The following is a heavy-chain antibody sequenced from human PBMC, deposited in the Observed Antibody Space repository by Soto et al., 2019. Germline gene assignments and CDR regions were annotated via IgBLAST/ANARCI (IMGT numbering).Heavy chain of an antibody. D-gene: IGHD3-16*01. V-gene: IGHV4-59*01. CDR2: TDKSGIT. J-gene: IGHJ3*02. Sequence: PSETLSLTCSVSGGSISSFSWGWIRQFPGKRLEWIVYTDKSGITNYNPSLGSPVTTSIDTSRNQFSLRLSSVTAADTAVYYCARELFQFGPRVGTFDIWGQGTLVTVSS. CDR3: ARELFQFGPRVGTFDI. CDR1: GGSISSFS.